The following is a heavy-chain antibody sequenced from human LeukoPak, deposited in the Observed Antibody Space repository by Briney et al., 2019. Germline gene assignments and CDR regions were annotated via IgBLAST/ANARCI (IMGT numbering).Heavy chain of an antibody. J-gene: IGHJ6*03. CDR3: ASVRRGFGDLSKYYSYYYMDV. D-gene: IGHD3-10*01. CDR1: GGSISSSSYY. Sequence: TSETLSLTCTVSGGSISSSSYYWGWIRQPPGKGLEWIGNIYYTGNTYYNPSLKSRVTISVDTSKNQFSLKLSSVTATDTAVYYCASVRRGFGDLSKYYSYYYMDVWGKGTTVTISS. CDR2: IYYTGNT. V-gene: IGHV4-39*01.